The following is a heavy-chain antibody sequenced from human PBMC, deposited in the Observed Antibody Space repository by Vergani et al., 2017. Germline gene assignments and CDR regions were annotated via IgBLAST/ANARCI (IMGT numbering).Heavy chain of an antibody. Sequence: QVHLVESGGGVVQPGRSLRLSCVVSGFTSSYYGMHWVRQAPGKGLEWVAVISYDGTQKYYADSVKGRFTISRDNSKNTLYLQMNSLRVEDTAVYYCGRGSDNYNWGQGTLVTVSS. D-gene: IGHD5-24*01. CDR2: ISYDGTQK. CDR1: GFTSSYYG. J-gene: IGHJ4*02. CDR3: GRGSDNYN. V-gene: IGHV3-30*03.